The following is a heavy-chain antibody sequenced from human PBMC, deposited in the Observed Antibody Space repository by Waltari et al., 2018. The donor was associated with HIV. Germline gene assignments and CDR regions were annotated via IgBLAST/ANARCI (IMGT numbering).Heavy chain of an antibody. CDR1: GFTFSGGG. J-gene: IGHJ6*02. V-gene: IGHV3-30*02. CDR2: IRYDGSNK. CDR3: AKDRNVVVTAYYYGMDV. Sequence: QVQLVESGGGVVQPGGALRLSCAASGFTFSGGGMHWVAQAPGKGLEWVAFIRYDGSNKYYADSVKGRFTISRDNSKNTLYLQMNSLRAEDTAVYYCAKDRNVVVTAYYYGMDVWGQGTTVTVSS. D-gene: IGHD2-21*02.